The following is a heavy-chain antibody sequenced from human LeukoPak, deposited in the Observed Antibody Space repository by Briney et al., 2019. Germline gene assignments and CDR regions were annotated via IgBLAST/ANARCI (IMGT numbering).Heavy chain of an antibody. D-gene: IGHD3-10*01. V-gene: IGHV1-46*01. Sequence: VASVKVSCKASGYTFTSYYMHWVRQAPGQGLEWMGIINPTDATTIYAQKFRGRITLTRDTSTSTIYMELSSLTSEDTAVYYCARVRGSETYYPLFDNWGQGTLVTVSP. J-gene: IGHJ4*02. CDR2: INPTDATT. CDR1: GYTFTSYY. CDR3: ARVRGSETYYPLFDN.